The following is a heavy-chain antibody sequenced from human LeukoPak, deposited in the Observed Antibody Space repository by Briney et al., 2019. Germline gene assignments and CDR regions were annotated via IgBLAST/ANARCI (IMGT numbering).Heavy chain of an antibody. Sequence: GGSLRLSCAASGFTFSSYGMHWVRQAPGKGLEWVAVISYDGSNKYYADSVKGRFTISRDNSKNTLYLQMNSLRAEDTAVYYCAKDQKVYDFWSGPLEFDRWGQGTLVTVSS. CDR1: GFTFSSYG. D-gene: IGHD3-3*01. CDR3: AKDQKVYDFWSGPLEFDR. V-gene: IGHV3-30*18. J-gene: IGHJ5*02. CDR2: ISYDGSNK.